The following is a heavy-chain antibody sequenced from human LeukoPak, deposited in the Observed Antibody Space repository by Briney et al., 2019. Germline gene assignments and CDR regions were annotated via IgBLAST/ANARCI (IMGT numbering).Heavy chain of an antibody. V-gene: IGHV3-7*01. Sequence: QSGGSLRLSCATSGFTFSSYWMSWVRQAPGQGLEWVANIKQTGSEKYYVDSVKGRFTISRDDAKNSLYLQMNSLRVEDTAVYYCARTGHSSGWSAYFDYWGQGTLVTVSS. J-gene: IGHJ4*02. CDR2: IKQTGSEK. CDR1: GFTFSSYW. D-gene: IGHD6-19*01. CDR3: ARTGHSSGWSAYFDY.